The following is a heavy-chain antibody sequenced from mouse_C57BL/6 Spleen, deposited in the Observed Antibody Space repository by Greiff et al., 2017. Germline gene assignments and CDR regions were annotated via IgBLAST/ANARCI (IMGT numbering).Heavy chain of an antibody. V-gene: IGHV5-6*01. CDR2: ISSGGSYT. CDR3: ARQLQDYFDY. J-gene: IGHJ2*01. CDR1: GFTFSSYG. Sequence: VQLKQSGGDLVKPGGSLKLSCAASGFTFSSYGMSWVRQTPDKRLEWVATISSGGSYTYYPDSVKGRFTISRDNAKNTLYLQMSSLKSEDTAMYYCARQLQDYFDYWGQGTTLTVSS. D-gene: IGHD1-1*01.